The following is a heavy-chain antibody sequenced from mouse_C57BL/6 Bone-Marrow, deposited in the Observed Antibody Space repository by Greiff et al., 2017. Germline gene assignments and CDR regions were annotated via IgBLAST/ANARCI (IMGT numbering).Heavy chain of an antibody. CDR2: IDPANGNT. V-gene: IGHV14-3*01. D-gene: IGHD2-5*01. CDR3: ARYHYSNYDYFDY. Sequence: EVQLVESVAELVRPGASVKLSCTASGFNIKNTYMHWVKQRPEQGLEWIGRIDPANGNTKYAPKFQGKATITADTSSNTAYLQLSSLTSEDTALYYCARYHYSNYDYFDYWGQGTTLTVSS. CDR1: GFNIKNTY. J-gene: IGHJ2*01.